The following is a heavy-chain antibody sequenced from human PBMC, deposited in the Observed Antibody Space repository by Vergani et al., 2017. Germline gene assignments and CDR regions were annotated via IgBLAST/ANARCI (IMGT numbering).Heavy chain of an antibody. D-gene: IGHD3-10*01. Sequence: QVQLVQSGAEVKKPGSSVKVSCKASGGTFSSYAISWVRQAPGQGLEWMGRIIPIFGTANYAQKFQGRVTITADESTSTAYMELSSLRSEDTAVYYCASPTYYYGSGSPGGAFDIWGQGTMVTVSS. CDR2: IIPIFGTA. CDR3: ASPTYYYGSGSPGGAFDI. V-gene: IGHV1-69*18. CDR1: GGTFSSYA. J-gene: IGHJ3*02.